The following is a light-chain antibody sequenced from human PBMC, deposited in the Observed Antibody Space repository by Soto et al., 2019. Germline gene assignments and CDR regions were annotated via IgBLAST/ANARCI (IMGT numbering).Light chain of an antibody. CDR2: GAS. J-gene: IGKJ1*01. V-gene: IGKV3-15*01. CDR1: QSVSSN. CDR3: QQYSDWPPWT. Sequence: EIVMTQSPATLSVSPGERATLSCRASQSVSSNLAWYQQKPGQAPRLLIYGASTRATGIPARFSGSGSGTEFPRTISSLQSEDFAVYYCQQYSDWPPWTFGQGTKVEIK.